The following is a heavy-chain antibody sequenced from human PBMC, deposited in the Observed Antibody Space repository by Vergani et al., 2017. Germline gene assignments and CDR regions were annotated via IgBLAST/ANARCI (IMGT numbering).Heavy chain of an antibody. CDR2: IYYSGST. J-gene: IGHJ4*02. D-gene: IGHD5-24*01. CDR3: ARHDYNGYNRFDC. Sequence: QLQLQESGPGLVKPSETLSLTCTVSGGSISSSSYYWGWIRQPPGKGLEWIGSIYYSGSTYYDPSLKSRVTISVDTSKNQFSLKLSSVTAADTAVYYCARHDYNGYNRFDCWGQGTLVTVSS. V-gene: IGHV4-39*01. CDR1: GGSISSSSYY.